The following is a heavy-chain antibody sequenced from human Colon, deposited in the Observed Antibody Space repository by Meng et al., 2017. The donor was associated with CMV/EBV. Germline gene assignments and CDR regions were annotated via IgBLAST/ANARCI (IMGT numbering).Heavy chain of an antibody. CDR3: ARDSVSPRGGSDY. V-gene: IGHV3-7*01. CDR2: IRHDGKTQ. Sequence: GESLKISCAASGFTFSGFWMSWVRQAPGKGLEWVANIRHDGKTQYYVDSVKGRFTISRDNSQNTLFLQMNSLRPEDTAIYYCARDSVSPRGGSDYWGQGTLVTVSS. CDR1: GFTFSGFW. J-gene: IGHJ4*02. D-gene: IGHD5/OR15-5a*01.